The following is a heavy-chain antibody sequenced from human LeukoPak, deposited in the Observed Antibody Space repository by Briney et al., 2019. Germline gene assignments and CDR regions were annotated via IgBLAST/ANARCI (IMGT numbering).Heavy chain of an antibody. CDR1: GFTFDDYA. J-gene: IGHJ4*02. D-gene: IGHD1-26*01. CDR2: ISWNSGSI. CDR3: ARDSGSVFYY. Sequence: GRSLRLSCAASGFTFDDYAMHWVRQAPGKGLEWVSGISWNSGSIGYADSVKGRFTISRDNAKNSLYLQMNSLRAEDTALYYCARDSGSVFYYWGQGTLVTVSS. V-gene: IGHV3-9*01.